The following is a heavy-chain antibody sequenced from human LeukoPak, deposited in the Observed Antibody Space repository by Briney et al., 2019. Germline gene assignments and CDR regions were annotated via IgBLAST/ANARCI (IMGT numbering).Heavy chain of an antibody. Sequence: GGSLRLSCAASGFTFSSYVMHWVRQAPGKGLEWVAFIRYDESNKYYADSVKGRFTISRDNSKNTLYLQMNSLRAEDTAAYYCAKFGTNYFDSSGYYQTNYYYYYMDVWGKGTTVTVSS. J-gene: IGHJ6*03. CDR1: GFTFSSYV. V-gene: IGHV3-30*02. CDR3: AKFGTNYFDSSGYYQTNYYYYYMDV. CDR2: IRYDESNK. D-gene: IGHD3-22*01.